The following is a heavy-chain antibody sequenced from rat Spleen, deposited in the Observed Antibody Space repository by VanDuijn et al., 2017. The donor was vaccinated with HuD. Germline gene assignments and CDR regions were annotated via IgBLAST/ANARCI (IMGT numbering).Heavy chain of an antibody. J-gene: IGHJ3*01. V-gene: IGHV5-20*01. CDR3: ASRTGNWFAY. CDR1: GFTFSDYY. D-gene: IGHD5-1*01. CDR2: ISYDGGRT. Sequence: EVQLVESGGGLVQPGTSLKLSCAASGFTFSDYYMAWVRQAPTKGLEWVATISYDGGRTYYRNSVKGRFTISRDNARSVLDLEMDSLRSEDTATYYCASRTGNWFAYWGQGTLVTVSS.